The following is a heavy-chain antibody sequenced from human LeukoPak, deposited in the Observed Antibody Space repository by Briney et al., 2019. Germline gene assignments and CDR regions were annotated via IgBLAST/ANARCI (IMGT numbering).Heavy chain of an antibody. V-gene: IGHV4-59*08. Sequence: SETLSLTCTVSGGSISSYYWSWIRQPPGKGLEWIGYIYYSGSTNYNPSLKSRVTISVDTSKNQFSLKPSSVTAADTAVYYCARSIMITFGAKYNWFDPWGQGTLVTVSS. J-gene: IGHJ5*02. CDR3: ARSIMITFGAKYNWFDP. D-gene: IGHD3-16*01. CDR1: GGSISSYY. CDR2: IYYSGST.